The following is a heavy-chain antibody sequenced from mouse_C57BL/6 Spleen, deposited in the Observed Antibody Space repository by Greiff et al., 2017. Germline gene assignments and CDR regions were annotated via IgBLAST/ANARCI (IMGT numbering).Heavy chain of an antibody. CDR1: GFNIKNTY. Sequence: EVQRVESVAELVRPGASVKLSCTASGFNIKNTYMHWVKQRPEQGLEWIGRIDPANGNTKYAPKFQGKATITADTSSNTAYLQLSSLTSEDTAIYYCARGDYYGSSPNWYFDVWGTGTTVTVSS. CDR2: IDPANGNT. V-gene: IGHV14-3*01. J-gene: IGHJ1*03. CDR3: ARGDYYGSSPNWYFDV. D-gene: IGHD1-1*01.